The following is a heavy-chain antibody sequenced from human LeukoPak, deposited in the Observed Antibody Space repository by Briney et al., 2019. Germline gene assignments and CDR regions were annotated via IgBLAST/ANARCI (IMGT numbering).Heavy chain of an antibody. V-gene: IGHV4-4*09. CDR2: IHTSGST. J-gene: IGHJ5*02. CDR3: SRRRMLGVSGGCCWFDP. Sequence: SETLSLTCTVSGDSISSYCWSWIRQPPGKGLEWIGYIHTSGSTNYNPSLKSRVTISVDTSKNQFSLKLSSVTAADTAVYYCSRRRMLGVSGGCCWFDPWGQGTLVTVSS. CDR1: GDSISSYC. D-gene: IGHD3-16*01.